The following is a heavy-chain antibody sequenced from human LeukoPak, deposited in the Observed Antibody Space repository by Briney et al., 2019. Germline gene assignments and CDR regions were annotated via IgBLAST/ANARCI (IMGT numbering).Heavy chain of an antibody. CDR1: GGSISSDNYQ. CDR3: ARYGSGSTWFDP. CDR2: INYSGST. J-gene: IGHJ5*02. Sequence: SETLSLTCTVSGGSISSDNYQWSWIRQPPGKGLEWIGYINYSGSTYYSPSLKSRVTISVETSKNQFFLKLSSVTAADTAVYYCARYGSGSTWFDPWGEGTLVTVSS. V-gene: IGHV4-30-4*01. D-gene: IGHD3-10*01.